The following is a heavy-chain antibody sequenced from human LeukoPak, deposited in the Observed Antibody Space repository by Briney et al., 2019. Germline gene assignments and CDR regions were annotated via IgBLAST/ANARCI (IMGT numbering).Heavy chain of an antibody. CDR1: GYTFADYY. Sequence: ASVKVSCKASGYTFADYYMHWVRQAPGQGLEWMGWINPNSGVTNYAQKFQGRVTMTRDTSISTAYMELSRLRSDDTAVYYCAREDSSGYLRGENYFDYWGQGTLVTVSS. D-gene: IGHD3-22*01. J-gene: IGHJ4*02. V-gene: IGHV1-2*02. CDR2: INPNSGVT. CDR3: AREDSSGYLRGENYFDY.